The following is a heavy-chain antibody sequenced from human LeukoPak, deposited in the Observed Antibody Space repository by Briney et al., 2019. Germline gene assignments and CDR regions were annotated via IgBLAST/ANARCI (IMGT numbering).Heavy chain of an antibody. Sequence: GGSLRLSCAASGFTFSSYSMNWVRQAPGKGLEWLSYISSTSSTISYADSVKGRFTISRDNAKNSLYLQMSSLRAEDTAVYYCARRRAGDYYYYYYMDVWGKGTTVTVSS. CDR3: ARRRAGDYYYYYYMDV. D-gene: IGHD6-13*01. V-gene: IGHV3-48*01. CDR1: GFTFSSYS. J-gene: IGHJ6*03. CDR2: ISSTSSTI.